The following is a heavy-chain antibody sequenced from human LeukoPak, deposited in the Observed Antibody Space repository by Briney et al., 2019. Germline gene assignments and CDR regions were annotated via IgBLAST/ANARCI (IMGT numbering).Heavy chain of an antibody. D-gene: IGHD3-22*01. J-gene: IGHJ1*01. V-gene: IGHV3-30*14. CDR1: GFTFSSYA. Sequence: GGSLRLSCAASGFTFSSYAMHWVRQAPGKGLEWVAVISYDGSNKYYADSVKGRFTISRDNAKNSLYLQMSSLRAEDTAVYYCARLQGYDSRTEGGQGTLVTVSS. CDR3: ARLQGYDSRTE. CDR2: ISYDGSNK.